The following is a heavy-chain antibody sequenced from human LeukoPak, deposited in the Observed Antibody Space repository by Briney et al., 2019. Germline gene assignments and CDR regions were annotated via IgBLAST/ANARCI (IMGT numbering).Heavy chain of an antibody. Sequence: GGSLRLSCAASGFTFSRYWMHWVRQAPGKGLVWVSRINSDVSSTSYADSVKGRFTISRDNAKNTLYLKMNSLRAEDTAVYYCARGYDSSGYYYADAFDIWGQGTTVTVSS. CDR1: GFTFSRYW. CDR3: ARGYDSSGYYYADAFDI. CDR2: INSDVSST. V-gene: IGHV3-74*01. J-gene: IGHJ3*02. D-gene: IGHD3-22*01.